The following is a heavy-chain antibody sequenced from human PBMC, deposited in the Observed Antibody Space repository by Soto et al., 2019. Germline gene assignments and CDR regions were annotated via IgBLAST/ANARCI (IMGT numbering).Heavy chain of an antibody. CDR2: INQDGSEK. J-gene: IGHJ4*02. CDR3: ARGPGGSNDGTFNY. CDR1: GFTVSIYW. V-gene: IGHV3-7*05. D-gene: IGHD2-15*01. Sequence: EVQLVESGGGLVQPGGSLRLSCAASGFTVSIYWMKWVRQTPVKGLEWVANINQDGSEKNYVDCVRGRFTISRDNAKNSLYLQMSSLRAEDTAIYYCARGPGGSNDGTFNYWGQGALVTVSS.